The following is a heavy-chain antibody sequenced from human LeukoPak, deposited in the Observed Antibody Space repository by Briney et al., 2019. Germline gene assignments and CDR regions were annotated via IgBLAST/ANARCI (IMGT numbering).Heavy chain of an antibody. J-gene: IGHJ6*03. D-gene: IGHD3-16*02. CDR2: IYSGGST. Sequence: PGGSLRLSCAVSGFTVSSNYMSWVRQAPGKGLEWVSVIYSGGSTYYADSVKGRFTISRDNSKNTLYLQMNSLRAEDTAVYFCARVLSGRGSLYSYYYYMDVWGKGTTVTISS. CDR3: ARVLSGRGSLYSYYYYMDV. V-gene: IGHV3-66*01. CDR1: GFTVSSNY.